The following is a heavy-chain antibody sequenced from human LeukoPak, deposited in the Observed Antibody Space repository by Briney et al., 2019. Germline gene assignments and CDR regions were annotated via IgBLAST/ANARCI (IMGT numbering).Heavy chain of an antibody. J-gene: IGHJ4*02. D-gene: IGHD6-13*01. Sequence: ASVKVPCKASGYTFTCYYMHWVRQAPGQGLEWMGWINPNSGGTNYAQKFQGRVTMTRDTSISTAYMELSRLRSDDTAVYYCARCSAYSSSEFDYWGQGTLVTVSS. CDR1: GYTFTCYY. V-gene: IGHV1-2*02. CDR3: ARCSAYSSSEFDY. CDR2: INPNSGGT.